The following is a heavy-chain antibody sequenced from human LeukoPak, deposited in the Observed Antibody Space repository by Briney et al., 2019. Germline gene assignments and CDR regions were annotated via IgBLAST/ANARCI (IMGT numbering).Heavy chain of an antibody. V-gene: IGHV4-39*01. J-gene: IGHJ4*02. D-gene: IGHD6-19*01. CDR1: GGSISSSSYY. Sequence: SETLSLTCTVSGGSISSSSYYWGWIRQPPGKGLEWIGSIYYSGSTYFNPSLRSRVTISVDTSKNQFSLKLSSVTAAGTAVFYCARQLRQWLVPYYFDYWGQGTLVTVSS. CDR2: IYYSGST. CDR3: ARQLRQWLVPYYFDY.